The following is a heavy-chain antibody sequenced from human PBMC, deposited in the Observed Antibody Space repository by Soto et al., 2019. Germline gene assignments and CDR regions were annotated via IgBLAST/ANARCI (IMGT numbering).Heavy chain of an antibody. CDR1: EGTFNSYA. D-gene: IGHD6-13*01. CDR3: ASGASRWYPYFFAS. Sequence: QAQVVQSGAEVRKPGSSVKLSCKASEGTFNSYAIAWVRQAPGQGLEWMGGIIPYYNTLNYAQKFQDRVTITAADATNTVSLELSSLRSDDTAVYFCASGASRWYPYFFASWAQGTLVTVSS. CDR2: IIPYYNTL. J-gene: IGHJ4*02. V-gene: IGHV1-69*01.